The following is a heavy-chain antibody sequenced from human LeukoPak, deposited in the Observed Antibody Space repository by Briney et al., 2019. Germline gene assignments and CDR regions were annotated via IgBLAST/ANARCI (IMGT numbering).Heavy chain of an antibody. J-gene: IGHJ4*02. CDR2: INPNSGGT. Sequence: ASVTVSCTASGYTFTGYYMHWVRQAPGQGLEWMGWINPNSGGTNYAQKFQSRVTMTRDTSISTAYMELSRLRSDDTAVYYCARGERYYYDSSGEPFDYWGQGTLVTVSS. D-gene: IGHD3-22*01. CDR3: ARGERYYYDSSGEPFDY. V-gene: IGHV1-2*02. CDR1: GYTFTGYY.